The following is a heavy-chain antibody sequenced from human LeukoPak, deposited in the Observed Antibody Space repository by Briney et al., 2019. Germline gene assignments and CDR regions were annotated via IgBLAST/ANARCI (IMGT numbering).Heavy chain of an antibody. CDR3: ARDDVDTAY. J-gene: IGHJ4*02. CDR2: IKEDGSEK. CDR1: GFIFRNYW. Sequence: GESLRLSCAASGFIFRNYWMNWVRQAPGKGLEWVATIKEDGSEKYYVDFVKGRFTISRDNAKNSLYLQMNSLRAEDTAVYYCARDDVDTAYWGQGTLVTVSS. D-gene: IGHD5-18*01. V-gene: IGHV3-7*01.